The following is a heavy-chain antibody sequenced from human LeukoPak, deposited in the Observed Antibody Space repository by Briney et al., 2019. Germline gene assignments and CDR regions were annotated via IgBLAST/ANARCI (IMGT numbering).Heavy chain of an antibody. J-gene: IGHJ6*03. Sequence: PGGSLRLSCAASGFTFNNYAMSWVRQAPGKGLEWVSAISGNGRSTYYADSVKGRFTISRDNSKDTLYLQMNSLRAEDTAVYYCARDLLSSTISYYMDVWGKGTTVTVSS. D-gene: IGHD2-2*01. CDR1: GFTFNNYA. V-gene: IGHV3-23*01. CDR3: ARDLLSSTISYYMDV. CDR2: ISGNGRST.